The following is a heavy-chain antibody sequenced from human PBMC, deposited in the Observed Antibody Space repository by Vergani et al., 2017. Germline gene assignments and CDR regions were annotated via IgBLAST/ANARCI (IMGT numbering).Heavy chain of an antibody. J-gene: IGHJ4*02. CDR2: IWYDGSNK. CDR1: GFTLSSHG. Sequence: QVQLVESEGGVVQPGRSLTLSCVASGFTLSSHGMHWVRQAPGKGLEWVAVIWYDGSNKYYGDSAKGRFTISTDNSKNTLYLQMNSMRVEDTAVYYCARCGNENRLYSWGQGTLVTVSS. D-gene: IGHD1-1*01. CDR3: ARCGNENRLYS. V-gene: IGHV3-33*01.